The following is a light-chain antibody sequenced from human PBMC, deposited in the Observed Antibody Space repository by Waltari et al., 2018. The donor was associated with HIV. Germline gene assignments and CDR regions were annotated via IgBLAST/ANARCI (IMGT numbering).Light chain of an antibody. J-gene: IGLJ3*02. Sequence: SVLTQPPSVSAAPGQKVTISCSGSSSNLGTNFISWYQQLPGTAPTLLIYDNNKRPSGIPDRFSGSKSGTSATLGITGLQTGDEADYYCGTWDSSLSAGLFGGGTKLTVL. CDR2: DNN. V-gene: IGLV1-51*01. CDR1: SSNLGTNF. CDR3: GTWDSSLSAGL.